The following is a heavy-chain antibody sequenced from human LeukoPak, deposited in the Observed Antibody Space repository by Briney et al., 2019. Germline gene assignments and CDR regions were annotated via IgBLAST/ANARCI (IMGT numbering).Heavy chain of an antibody. V-gene: IGHV3-7*01. Sequence: GGSLTLSCAASGFSFGGFSMSWVRQAPGKGLQWVATMKEYGRDIIYVDSVKGRLTISTDNAKHSLYLQINRLRNKEPGVYYCARPRGGGTSRCNNFDYWGQGTLVTVSS. J-gene: IGHJ4*02. CDR3: ARPRGGGTSRCNNFDY. CDR2: MKEYGRDI. CDR1: GFSFGGFS. D-gene: IGHD2-15*01.